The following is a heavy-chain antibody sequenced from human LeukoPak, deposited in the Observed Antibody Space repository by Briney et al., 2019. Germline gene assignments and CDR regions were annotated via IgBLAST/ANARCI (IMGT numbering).Heavy chain of an antibody. CDR3: ARSPFVARVGPTSWYFDL. V-gene: IGHV4-4*09. CDR1: GASITSYY. J-gene: IGHJ2*01. Sequence: PSETLSLTCTVSGASITSYYWTWIRQPPGKGLEWIGYIYSSAHTDVNPSLKSRVTISVDASKSQVSLKQFSVTASDTALYYCARSPFVARVGPTSWYFDLWGRGTLVTVSS. D-gene: IGHD1-26*01. CDR2: IYSSAHT.